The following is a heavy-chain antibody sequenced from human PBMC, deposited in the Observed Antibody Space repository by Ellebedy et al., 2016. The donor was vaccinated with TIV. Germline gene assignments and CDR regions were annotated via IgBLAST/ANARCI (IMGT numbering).Heavy chain of an antibody. CDR3: TTEGEVWFGELDRQIDY. J-gene: IGHJ4*02. CDR1: GFTFKNAW. V-gene: IGHV3-15*01. D-gene: IGHD3-10*01. Sequence: GESLKISXTASGFTFKNAWMSWVRQAPGKGLEWVGRIKSKSDGGTKDYAAPVKGRFTISRDDSKKTLYLQMNSLKTEDTAVYYCTTEGEVWFGELDRQIDYWGQGTLVTVSS. CDR2: IKSKSDGGTK.